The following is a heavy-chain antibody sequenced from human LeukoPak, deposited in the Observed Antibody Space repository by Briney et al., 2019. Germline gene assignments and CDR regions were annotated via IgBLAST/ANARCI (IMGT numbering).Heavy chain of an antibody. D-gene: IGHD3-3*01. J-gene: IGHJ4*02. CDR1: GGSISSYY. V-gene: IGHV4-59*08. Sequence: PSETLSLTCTVSGGSISSYYWSWIRQPPGKGLEWIGYIYYSGSTNYNPSLKSRVTISVDTSKNQFSLKLSSVTAADTAVYYCASYDFWSGYCYFDYWGQGTLVTVSS. CDR3: ASYDFWSGYCYFDY. CDR2: IYYSGST.